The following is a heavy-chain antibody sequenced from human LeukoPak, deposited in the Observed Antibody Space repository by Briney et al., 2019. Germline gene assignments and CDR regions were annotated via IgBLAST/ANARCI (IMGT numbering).Heavy chain of an antibody. CDR1: GFTVTVNY. CDR3: AADFYTSYHLGY. J-gene: IGHJ4*02. CDR2: IYKSGTI. D-gene: IGHD3-16*01. V-gene: IGHV3-66*01. Sequence: GGSLRLSCAVSGFTVTVNYMSWVRQAPGKGLEWVSIIYKSGTISYADSVKGRFIISRDSSTNTLSLQMTSLRAEDTAVYYCAADFYTSYHLGYWGQGTLVTVSS.